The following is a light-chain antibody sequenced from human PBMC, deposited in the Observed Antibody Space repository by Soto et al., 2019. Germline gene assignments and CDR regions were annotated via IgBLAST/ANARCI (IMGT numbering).Light chain of an antibody. CDR1: QSVDTF. CDR3: KQRENWPLT. CDR2: DAS. J-gene: IGKJ4*01. Sequence: IFFTPSPATFSSPPGESGTLSGTASQSVDTFLALSQQIAGPAPALVIYDASRRAIGIRDRFSGSGSGTDFTLTISSLEPEDLAGYYCKQRENWPLTFGGGTKVDSK. V-gene: IGKV3-11*01.